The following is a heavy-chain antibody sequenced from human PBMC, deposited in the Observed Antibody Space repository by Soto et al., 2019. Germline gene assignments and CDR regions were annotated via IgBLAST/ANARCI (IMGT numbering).Heavy chain of an antibody. J-gene: IGHJ4*02. CDR2: IYHSGST. V-gene: IGHV4-30-2*01. Sequence: QLQLQESGSGLVKPSQTLSLTCAVSGGSISSGGYSWSWIRQPPGKGLEWIGYIYHSGSTYYNPSPMSRATTTVAGSKNQCALRPRSAAASDRAGGYGAGGGGDTLDCWGQGTLVTVSS. D-gene: IGHD3-16*01. CDR1: GGSISSGGYS. CDR3: AGGGGDTLDC.